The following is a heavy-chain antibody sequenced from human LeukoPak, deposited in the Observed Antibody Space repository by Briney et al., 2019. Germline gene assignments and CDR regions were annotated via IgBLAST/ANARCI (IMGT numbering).Heavy chain of an antibody. Sequence: SETLSLTCAVYGGSFSGYYWSWIRQPPGKGLEWIGEINHSGSTNYNPSLKSRITISVDTSKNQFSLKLSSVTAADTAVYYCARGGTTVTTPSSSSFDYWGQGTLVTVSS. D-gene: IGHD4-11*01. V-gene: IGHV4-34*01. CDR3: ARGGTTVTTPSSSSFDY. CDR2: INHSGST. CDR1: GGSFSGYY. J-gene: IGHJ4*02.